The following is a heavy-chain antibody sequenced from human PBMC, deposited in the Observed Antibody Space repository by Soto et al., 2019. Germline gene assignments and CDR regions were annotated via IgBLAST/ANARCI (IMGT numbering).Heavy chain of an antibody. D-gene: IGHD6-6*01. CDR2: IRSKAYGGTT. CDR1: GFTFGDYA. J-gene: IGHJ6*02. Sequence: LRLSCTASGFTFGDYAMSWFRQAPGKGLEWVGFIRSKAYGGTTEYAASVKGRFTISRDDSKSIAYLQMNSLKTEDTAVYYCTRFYAARPYYYYGMDVWGQGTTVTVSS. CDR3: TRFYAARPYYYYGMDV. V-gene: IGHV3-49*03.